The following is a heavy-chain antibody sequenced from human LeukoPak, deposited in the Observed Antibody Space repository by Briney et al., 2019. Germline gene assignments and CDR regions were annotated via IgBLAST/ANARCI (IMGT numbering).Heavy chain of an antibody. V-gene: IGHV5-51*01. Sequence: GESLKISCKGSGYSFISYWIGWVRQMPGKGLEWMGIIYPGDSDTRYSPSFQGQVTISADKSISTAYLQWSSLKASDTAMYYCARLLRGTSYGSGSYYYYYYMDVWGKGTTVTISS. CDR1: GYSFISYW. D-gene: IGHD3-10*01. CDR3: ARLLRGTSYGSGSYYYYYYMDV. CDR2: IYPGDSDT. J-gene: IGHJ6*03.